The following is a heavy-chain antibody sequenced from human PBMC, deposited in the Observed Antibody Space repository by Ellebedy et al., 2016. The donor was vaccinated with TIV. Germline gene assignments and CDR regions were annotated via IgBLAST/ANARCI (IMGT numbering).Heavy chain of an antibody. Sequence: PGGSLRLSCVASEFTFSSYWMTWVRQAPGKGLEWVAGIKQDGSDIYYLDSVKGRFTISRDNAKNSLYLQMNSLRAEDTDVYYCAREMMPYHTSGCTFEYWGQGTLVTVSS. CDR2: IKQDGSDI. V-gene: IGHV3-7*03. D-gene: IGHD6-19*01. CDR1: EFTFSSYW. J-gene: IGHJ4*02. CDR3: AREMMPYHTSGCTFEY.